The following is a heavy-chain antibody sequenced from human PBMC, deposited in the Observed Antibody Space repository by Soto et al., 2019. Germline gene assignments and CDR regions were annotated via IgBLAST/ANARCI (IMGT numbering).Heavy chain of an antibody. CDR3: ARDDDYGDYCWFDP. J-gene: IGHJ5*02. V-gene: IGHV1-69*12. D-gene: IGHD4-17*01. Sequence: QVQLVQSGAEVKKLGSSVKVSCKASGGTFSSYAISWVRQAPGQGLEWMGGIIPIFGTANYAQKFQGRVTITADESTSTAYMELSSLRSEDTAVYYCARDDDYGDYCWFDPWGQGTLVTVSS. CDR1: GGTFSSYA. CDR2: IIPIFGTA.